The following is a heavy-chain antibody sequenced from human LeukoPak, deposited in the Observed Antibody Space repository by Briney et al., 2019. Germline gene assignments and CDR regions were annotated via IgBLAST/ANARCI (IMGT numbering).Heavy chain of an antibody. CDR1: GFTFSSYW. J-gene: IGHJ4*02. V-gene: IGHV3-7*04. CDR2: IKQDGSEK. D-gene: IGHD3-10*01. Sequence: PGGSLRLSCAASGFTFSSYWMSWVRQAPGKGLEWVANIKQDGSEKYYVDSVKGRSTISRDNAKNSLYLQMNSLRAEDTAVYYCARVRKRNMVRGVIPDYWGQGTLVTVSS. CDR3: ARVRKRNMVRGVIPDY.